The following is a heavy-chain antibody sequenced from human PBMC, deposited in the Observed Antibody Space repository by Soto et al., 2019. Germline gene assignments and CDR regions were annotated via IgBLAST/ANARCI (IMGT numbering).Heavy chain of an antibody. D-gene: IGHD3-3*01. CDR2: ITWNSANV. Sequence: GGSLRLSCAASGFTFDDYAMHRVRQAPGKGLEWVSGITWNSANVAYADAVKGRFTISRDSAKNSLYLQMNSLGAEDTALYYCAKDKNTYYDFWSGPFDSWDKGTLVTV. CDR3: AKDKNTYYDFWSGPFDS. V-gene: IGHV3-9*01. CDR1: GFTFDDYA. J-gene: IGHJ4*02.